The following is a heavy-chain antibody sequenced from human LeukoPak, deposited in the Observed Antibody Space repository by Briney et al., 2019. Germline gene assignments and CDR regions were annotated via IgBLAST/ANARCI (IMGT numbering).Heavy chain of an antibody. CDR2: ISGTSTYI. V-gene: IGHV3-21*01. Sequence: PGGSLRLSCAASGLNLIRYTMTWVRQAPGKGLEWVSSISGTSTYIFYADSVKGRFTISRDNAGNSLYLQMNSLRAEDTAVYYCAKFRGHYGDYEYYFDYWGQGTLVTVSS. J-gene: IGHJ4*02. D-gene: IGHD4-17*01. CDR3: AKFRGHYGDYEYYFDY. CDR1: GLNLIRYT.